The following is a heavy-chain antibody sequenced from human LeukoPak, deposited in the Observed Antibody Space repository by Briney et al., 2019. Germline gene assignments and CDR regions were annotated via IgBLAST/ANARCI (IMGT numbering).Heavy chain of an antibody. CDR1: GGSISSGGYY. V-gene: IGHV4-31*03. D-gene: IGHD1-1*01. CDR2: IYYSGST. J-gene: IGHJ3*02. CDR3: AFQLEGDAFDI. Sequence: SQTLSLTCTVSGGSISSGGYYWSWIRQHPGKGLEWLVYIYYSGSTYYNPSLKSRVTISVDTSKNQFSLKLSSVTAADTAVYYCAFQLEGDAFDIWGQGTMVTVSS.